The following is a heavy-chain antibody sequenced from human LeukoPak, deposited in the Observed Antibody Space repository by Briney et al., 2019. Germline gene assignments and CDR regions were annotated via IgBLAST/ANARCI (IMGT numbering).Heavy chain of an antibody. J-gene: IGHJ6*02. CDR3: AKKNGIGSSSPAPLNYYYYGMDV. Sequence: GGSLRLSCAASGFTFSSYAMSWVRQAPGKGLEWVSAISGSGGSTYYADSVKGRFTISRDNSKNTLYLQMNSLRAEDTAVYYCAKKNGIGSSSPAPLNYYYYGMDVWGQGNHGHRLL. CDR2: ISGSGGST. CDR1: GFTFSSYA. D-gene: IGHD6-6*01. V-gene: IGHV3-23*01.